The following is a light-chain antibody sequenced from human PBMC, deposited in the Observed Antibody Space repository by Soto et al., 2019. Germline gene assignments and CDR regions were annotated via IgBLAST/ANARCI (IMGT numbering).Light chain of an antibody. V-gene: IGLV2-14*03. J-gene: IGLJ1*01. Sequence: QSVLTQPASVSGSPGQSITLSCTGTSSDVGGYNYVSWYQQNPGKAPKLMMYDVSNRPSGVSNRFSGSKSGNAASLTISGLQAEDEADYFCKSYKSSSTYVFGTGTKVTVL. CDR2: DVS. CDR3: KSYKSSSTYV. CDR1: SSDVGGYNY.